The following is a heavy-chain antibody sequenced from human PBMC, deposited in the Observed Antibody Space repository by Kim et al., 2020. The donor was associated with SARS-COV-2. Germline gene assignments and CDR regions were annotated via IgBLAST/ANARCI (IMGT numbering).Heavy chain of an antibody. CDR1: GFTFSSYG. Sequence: GGSLRLSCAASGFTFSSYGMHWVRQAPGKGLEWVAVISYDGSNKYYADSVKGRFTISRDNSKNTLYLQMNSLRAEDTAVYYCAIIAVAGTASFDYWGQGTLVTVSS. V-gene: IGHV3-30*03. J-gene: IGHJ4*02. D-gene: IGHD6-19*01. CDR2: ISYDGSNK. CDR3: AIIAVAGTASFDY.